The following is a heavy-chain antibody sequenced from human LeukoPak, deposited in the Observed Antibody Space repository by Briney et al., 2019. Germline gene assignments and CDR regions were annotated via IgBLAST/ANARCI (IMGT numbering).Heavy chain of an antibody. J-gene: IGHJ4*02. CDR3: ARDRNXGSVFDY. D-gene: IGHD7-27*01. V-gene: IGHV3-21*01. CDR1: GFTFSSYS. Sequence: GGSLRLSCAASGFTFSSYSMNWVRQAPGKGLEWVSSISSSSSYIYYADSVKGRFTISRDNAKNPLYLQMNSLRAEDTAVYYCARDRNXGSVFDYWGQGTXVTVSS. CDR2: ISSSSSYI.